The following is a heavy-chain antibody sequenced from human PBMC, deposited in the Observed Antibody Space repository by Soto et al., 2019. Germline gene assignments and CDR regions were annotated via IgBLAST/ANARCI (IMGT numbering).Heavy chain of an antibody. CDR2: INHSGST. V-gene: IGHV4-34*01. J-gene: IGHJ3*02. D-gene: IGHD2-15*01. Sequence: SETLSLTCAVYVGSFSGYYWSWIRQPPGKGLEWIGEINHSGSTNCNPSLKSRVTISVDTSKNQFSLKLSSVTAADTAVYFCARGAYCSGGNCYGAFDIWGQGTMVTVSS. CDR1: VGSFSGYY. CDR3: ARGAYCSGGNCYGAFDI.